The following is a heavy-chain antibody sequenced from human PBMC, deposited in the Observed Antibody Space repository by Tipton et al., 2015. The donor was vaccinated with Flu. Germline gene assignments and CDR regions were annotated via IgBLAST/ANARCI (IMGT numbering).Heavy chain of an antibody. D-gene: IGHD1-26*01. CDR3: AREGVMKGQGGIFDY. CDR2: IYTSGST. J-gene: IGHJ4*02. Sequence: GLVKPSETLSLTCTVSGGSISSYYWSWIRQPAGKGLEWIGRIYTSGSTNYNPPLKSRVTTSVDTSKNKFSLKLSSVTAADTAVYYCAREGVMKGQGGIFDYWGQGTLVTVSS. CDR1: GGSISSYY. V-gene: IGHV4-4*07.